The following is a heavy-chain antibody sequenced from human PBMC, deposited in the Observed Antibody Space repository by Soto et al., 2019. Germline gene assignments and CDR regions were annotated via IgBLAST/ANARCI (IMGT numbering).Heavy chain of an antibody. CDR3: ARESEALDY. J-gene: IGHJ4*02. Sequence: PGGSLRLSCAASGFTFSSYAMHWVRQAPGKGLEWVAVISYDGSNKYYADSVKGRFTISRDNSKNTLYLQMNRLRAEDTAVYYCARESEALDYWGQGTLVTVSS. CDR1: GFTFSSYA. CDR2: ISYDGSNK. V-gene: IGHV3-30-3*01.